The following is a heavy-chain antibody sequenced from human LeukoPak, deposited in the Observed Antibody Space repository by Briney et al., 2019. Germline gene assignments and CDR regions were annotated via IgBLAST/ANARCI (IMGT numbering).Heavy chain of an antibody. V-gene: IGHV3-30*03. CDR1: GFTFSSYG. Sequence: GGSLRLSCAASGFTFSSYGMHWVRQAPGKGLEWVAVISYDGSNKYYADSVKGRFTISKDNSQNTLYLQMNSLRAEDTAVYYCASHRGDYATGYFDYWGQGTLVTVSS. CDR3: ASHRGDYATGYFDY. CDR2: ISYDGSNK. D-gene: IGHD1-1*01. J-gene: IGHJ4*02.